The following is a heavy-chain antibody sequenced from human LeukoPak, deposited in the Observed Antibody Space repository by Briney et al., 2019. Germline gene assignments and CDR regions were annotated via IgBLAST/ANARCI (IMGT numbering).Heavy chain of an antibody. CDR3: ANPQYINSGSYLNHDAFDI. CDR1: GGSISSYY. CDR2: IYYSGST. D-gene: IGHD1-26*01. Sequence: SETLSLTCTVSGGSISSYYWSWIRQPPGKGLEWIGYIYYSGSTNYNPSLKSRVTISVDTSKNQFSLKLSSVTAADTAVYYCANPQYINSGSYLNHDAFDIRGQGTMVTVSS. V-gene: IGHV4-59*08. J-gene: IGHJ3*02.